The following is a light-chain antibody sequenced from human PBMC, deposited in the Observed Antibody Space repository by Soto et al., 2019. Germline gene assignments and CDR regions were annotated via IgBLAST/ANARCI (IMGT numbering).Light chain of an antibody. Sequence: DIQMTQSPSTLSASVGDRVTITCRASQSVSGWLAWYQQKPGEAPKLLIYAASSLQSGVPSRFSGSGSGTEFTLTISSLQPDDFATYYCQQYHTWTFGQGTKVDIK. V-gene: IGKV1-5*01. CDR3: QQYHTWT. J-gene: IGKJ1*01. CDR1: QSVSGW. CDR2: AAS.